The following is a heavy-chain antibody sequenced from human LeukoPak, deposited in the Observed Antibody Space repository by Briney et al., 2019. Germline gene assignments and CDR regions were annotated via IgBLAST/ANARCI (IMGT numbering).Heavy chain of an antibody. CDR1: GVTFSYYW. V-gene: IGHV3-74*01. D-gene: IGHD5-12*01. CDR3: VREGGYDPFEN. CDR2: IDSDGSSR. J-gene: IGHJ4*02. Sequence: AGGSLILSCAASGVTFSYYWMHWVRQAPGKGLVWVSRIDSDGSSRSYAGSVKGRFTISRDNAKNTLYLQMNSLRAEDTAVYYCVREGGYDPFENWGQGTLVTVSS.